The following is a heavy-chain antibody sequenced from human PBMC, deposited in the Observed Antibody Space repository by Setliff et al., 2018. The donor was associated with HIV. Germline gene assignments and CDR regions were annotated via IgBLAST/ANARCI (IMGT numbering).Heavy chain of an antibody. CDR3: AREGARHYGSGRYHSWFDP. J-gene: IGHJ5*02. D-gene: IGHD3-10*01. V-gene: IGHV4-61*01. CDR2: IYYTGST. CDR1: GGSITGGSISTYY. Sequence: SETLSLTCTVTGGSITGGSISTYYWSWIRQPPGKGLEWIGYIYYTGSTNYNPFLKSRVTISVDRSNNQFSRKLNSVTAADTAVYYCAREGARHYGSGRYHSWFDPWGQGTQVTVSS.